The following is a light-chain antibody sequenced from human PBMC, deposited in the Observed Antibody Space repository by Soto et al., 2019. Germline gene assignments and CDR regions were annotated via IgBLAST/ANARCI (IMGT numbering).Light chain of an antibody. CDR1: QSVSSSY. Sequence: EVVLTQSPGTLCLSPGERATLSCRASQSVSSSYLAWYQQKPGQAPRLLIYDASTRAPGIPARFSGRGSGADFTLTISSLEPEDFAVYYCQQRSDSITFGQGTTVDIK. CDR3: QQRSDSIT. J-gene: IGKJ1*01. CDR2: DAS. V-gene: IGKV3D-20*02.